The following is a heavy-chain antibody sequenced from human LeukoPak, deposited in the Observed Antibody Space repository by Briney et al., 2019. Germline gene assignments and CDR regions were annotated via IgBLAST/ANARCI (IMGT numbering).Heavy chain of an antibody. CDR2: IWYDGSNK. CDR3: AKNWLWFGELSNIDY. V-gene: IGHV3-30*02. Sequence: GGSLRLSCAASGFTFSSYGMHWVRQAPGKGLEWVAVIWYDGSNKYYADSVKGRFTISRDNSKNTLYLQMNSLRAEDTAVYYCAKNWLWFGELSNIDYWGQGTLVTVSS. J-gene: IGHJ4*02. CDR1: GFTFSSYG. D-gene: IGHD3-10*01.